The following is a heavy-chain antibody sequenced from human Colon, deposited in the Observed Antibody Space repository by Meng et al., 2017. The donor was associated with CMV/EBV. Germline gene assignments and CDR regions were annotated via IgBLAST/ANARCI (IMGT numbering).Heavy chain of an antibody. V-gene: IGHV6-1*01. CDR3: ARVFKVGYDFWSGYYRYGMDV. CDR2: TYYRSKWYN. Sequence: SETLSLTCAISGDSVSSNSAAWNWIRQSPSRGLEWLGRTYYRSKWYNDYAVSVKSRITINPDTSKNQFSLQLNSVTPEDTAVYYWARVFKVGYDFWSGYYRYGMDVWGQGTTVTVSS. D-gene: IGHD3-3*01. CDR1: GDSVSSNSAA. J-gene: IGHJ6*02.